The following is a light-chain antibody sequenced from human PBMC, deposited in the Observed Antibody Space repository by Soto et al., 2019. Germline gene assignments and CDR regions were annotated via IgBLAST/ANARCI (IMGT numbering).Light chain of an antibody. CDR2: EVT. Sequence: QSALTQPASVSGSPGQSVTISCTGTSSDVGNYDLVSWYQQHPGKAPKLMIFEVTKRPSGVSKRFSGSKSGNTASLTISGLQAEDETDYYCCSYTTSNTVIFGGGTQLTVL. V-gene: IGLV2-23*02. J-gene: IGLJ2*01. CDR3: CSYTTSNTVI. CDR1: SSDVGNYDL.